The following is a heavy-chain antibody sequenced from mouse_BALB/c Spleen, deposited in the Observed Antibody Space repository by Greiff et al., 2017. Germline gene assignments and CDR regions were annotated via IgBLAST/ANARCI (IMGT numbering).Heavy chain of an antibody. J-gene: IGHJ2*01. CDR2: ISSGGSST. CDR3: ARHYDYYLDY. CDR1: GFTFSSYA. D-gene: IGHD2-4*01. Sequence: EVQRVESGGGLVKPGGSLKLSCAASGFTFSSYAMSWVRQTPEKRLEWVATISSGGSSTYYPDSVKGRFTISRDIAKNPLYLQMSSLRSEDTAMYYCARHYDYYLDYWGQGTTLTVSS. V-gene: IGHV5-9-3*01.